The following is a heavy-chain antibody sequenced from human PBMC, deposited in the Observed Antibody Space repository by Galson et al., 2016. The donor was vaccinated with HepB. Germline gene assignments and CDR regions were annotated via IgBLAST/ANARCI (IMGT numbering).Heavy chain of an antibody. Sequence: SLRLSCAGSGFTFNNFAMHWVRQAPGKGLEWLAVISYDGAYKYYADSVKGRITISRDNSMNTLYLQMTSLTPEDTAVFYCAKDGDDYYDNSGSTRNGFDYWGQGTLVTVSS. V-gene: IGHV3-30-3*01. J-gene: IGHJ4*02. CDR3: AKDGDDYYDNSGSTRNGFDY. CDR2: ISYDGAYK. CDR1: GFTFNNFA. D-gene: IGHD3-22*01.